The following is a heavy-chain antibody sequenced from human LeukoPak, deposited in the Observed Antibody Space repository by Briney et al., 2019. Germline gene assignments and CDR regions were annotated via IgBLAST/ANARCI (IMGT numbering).Heavy chain of an antibody. CDR3: ARLHYGTFPPDY. D-gene: IGHD3-16*01. Sequence: GGSLRLSCAASGFSFSVYWMHWVRQAPGKGLEWVSGINWNGGRKDYADSVKGRFTISRDNAKNSLYLQMNSLRGEDTALYYCARLHYGTFPPDYWGQGTLVTVSS. V-gene: IGHV3-20*04. J-gene: IGHJ4*02. CDR1: GFSFSVYW. CDR2: INWNGGRK.